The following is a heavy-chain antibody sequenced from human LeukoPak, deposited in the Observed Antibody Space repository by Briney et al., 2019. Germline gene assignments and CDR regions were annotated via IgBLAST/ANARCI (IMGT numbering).Heavy chain of an antibody. Sequence: QTAGSLRLSCAASGFTFRSYEMNWVRQAPGKGLEWVSYISSGGSTMYYADSVKGRFTTSRDNANNSLYLQMNSLRAEDTAVYYCAVHHDYSKYGYYYGMDVWGQGTTVTVSS. J-gene: IGHJ6*02. D-gene: IGHD4-11*01. V-gene: IGHV3-48*03. CDR2: ISSGGSTM. CDR1: GFTFRSYE. CDR3: AVHHDYSKYGYYYGMDV.